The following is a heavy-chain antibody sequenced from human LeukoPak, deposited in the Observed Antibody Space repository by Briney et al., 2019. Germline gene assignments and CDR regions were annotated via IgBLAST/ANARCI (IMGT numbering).Heavy chain of an antibody. CDR1: GGSISSSSCY. J-gene: IGHJ3*02. CDR2: IYYSGST. D-gene: IGHD3-10*01. V-gene: IGHV4-39*01. Sequence: PSETLSLTCTVSGGSISSSSCYWGWIRQPPGKGLEWIGSIYYSGSTYYNPSLKSRVTISVDTSKNQFSLKLSSVTAADTAVYYCARLSAITMGGLDIWGQGTMVTVSS. CDR3: ARLSAITMGGLDI.